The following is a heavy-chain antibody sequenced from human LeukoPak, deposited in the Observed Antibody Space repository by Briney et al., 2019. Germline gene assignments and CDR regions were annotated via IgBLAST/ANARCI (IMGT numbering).Heavy chain of an antibody. Sequence: SGTLSLTCAVSGGSISSSNWWSWVRQPPGKGLEWIGEIYHSGSTNYDPSLKSRVTISVDKSKNQFSLKLSSVTAADTAVYYRARAPENDGSGSYEDWGQGTLVTVFS. CDR2: IYHSGST. V-gene: IGHV4-4*02. J-gene: IGHJ4*02. D-gene: IGHD3-10*01. CDR1: GGSISSSNW. CDR3: ARAPENDGSGSYED.